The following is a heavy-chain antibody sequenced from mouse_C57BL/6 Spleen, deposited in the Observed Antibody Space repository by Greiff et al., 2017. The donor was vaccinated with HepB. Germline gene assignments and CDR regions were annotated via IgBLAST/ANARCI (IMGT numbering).Heavy chain of an antibody. D-gene: IGHD2-5*01. CDR2: IYPGDGDT. J-gene: IGHJ3*01. Sequence: VQLQQSGAELVKPGASVKISCKASGYAFSSYWMNWVKQRPGKGLEWIGQIYPGDGDTNYNGKFKGKATLTADKSSSTAYMQLSSLTSEDSAVYFGAREGSYYSNYGFAYWGQGTLVTVSA. CDR1: GYAFSSYW. V-gene: IGHV1-80*01. CDR3: AREGSYYSNYGFAY.